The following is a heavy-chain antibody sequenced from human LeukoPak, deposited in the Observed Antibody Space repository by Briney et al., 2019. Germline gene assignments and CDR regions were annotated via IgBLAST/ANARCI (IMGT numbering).Heavy chain of an antibody. V-gene: IGHV3-21*01. CDR2: ISSSSSYV. J-gene: IGHJ4*02. CDR3: ARDPAVYSSSCFDY. Sequence: GGSLRLSCAASGFTFSSYSMNWVRQAPGKGLEWVSSISSSSSYVYYADSVKGRFTISRDNAKNSLYLQMNSLRAEDTAVNYCARDPAVYSSSCFDYWGQGTLVTVSS. CDR1: GFTFSSYS. D-gene: IGHD6-13*01.